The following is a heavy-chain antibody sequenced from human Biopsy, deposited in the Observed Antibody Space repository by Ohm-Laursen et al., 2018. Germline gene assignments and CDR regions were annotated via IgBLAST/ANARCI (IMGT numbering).Heavy chain of an antibody. J-gene: IGHJ5*02. CDR1: GITFATYG. Sequence: SLRLSCAASGITFATYGMSWVRQAPGKGLEWVSGISSTGNSTYYADSVKGRFTISRDNSKNTLYLQLNSLRVEDTALYYCAKDRRTMRVWYFDPWGQGTLVTVSS. CDR3: AKDRRTMRVWYFDP. CDR2: ISSTGNST. D-gene: IGHD4/OR15-4a*01. V-gene: IGHV3-23*01.